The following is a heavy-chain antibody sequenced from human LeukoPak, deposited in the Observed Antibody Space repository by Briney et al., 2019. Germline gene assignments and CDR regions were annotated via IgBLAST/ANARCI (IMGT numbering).Heavy chain of an antibody. CDR2: IKQDGSEK. D-gene: IGHD4-23*01. V-gene: IGHV3-7*01. Sequence: PGRSLRLSCAASGFIFRDYGMHWVRQPPGKGLEWVANIKQDGSEKYYVDSVKGRFTISRDNAKNSLYLQMNSLRAEDTAVYYCARMNYGGKVLEHFDLWGRGTLVTVSS. CDR3: ARMNYGGKVLEHFDL. CDR1: GFIFRDYG. J-gene: IGHJ2*01.